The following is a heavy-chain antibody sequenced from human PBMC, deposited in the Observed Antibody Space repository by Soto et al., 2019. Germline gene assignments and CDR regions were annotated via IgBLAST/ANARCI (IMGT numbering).Heavy chain of an antibody. V-gene: IGHV3-30-3*01. CDR3: ARDKRDLRFLEWSYYFDY. Sequence: QVQLVESGGGVVQPGRSLRLSCAPSGFTFSNYARHWVRQAPGKGLEWVAVISYDGSNKYYADSVKGRFTISRDNSKNTLYLQMNSLRAEDTAVYYCARDKRDLRFLEWSYYFDYWGQGTLVTVSS. CDR1: GFTFSNYA. J-gene: IGHJ4*02. CDR2: ISYDGSNK. D-gene: IGHD3-3*01.